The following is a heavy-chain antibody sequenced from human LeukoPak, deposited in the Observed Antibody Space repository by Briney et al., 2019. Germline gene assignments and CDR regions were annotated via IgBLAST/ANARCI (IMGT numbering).Heavy chain of an antibody. D-gene: IGHD3-16*01. CDR1: GYSFTNYW. J-gene: IGHJ4*02. CDR3: ARHSESYASSDY. Sequence: GESLKISCKASGYSFTNYWIGWVRQMPGKGLEWMGIIYPGDSYTNYSPSFQGHVTISADRSISTAYLQWSSLQASDTAIYCCARHSESYASSDYWGQGTLVTVSS. V-gene: IGHV5-51*01. CDR2: IYPGDSYT.